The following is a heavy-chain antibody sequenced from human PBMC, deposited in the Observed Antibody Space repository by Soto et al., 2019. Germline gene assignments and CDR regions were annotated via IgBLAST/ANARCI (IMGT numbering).Heavy chain of an antibody. D-gene: IGHD3-22*01. CDR3: ATTIVEYYYDSSGSPTVIDY. J-gene: IGHJ4*02. V-gene: IGHV1-69*13. CDR1: GGTFSSYA. CDR2: IIPIFGTA. Sequence: SVKVSCKASGGTFSSYAISWVRQAPGQGLEWMGGIIPIFGTANYAQKFQGRVTITADESTSTAYMELSSLRSEDTAVYYCATTIVEYYYDSSGSPTVIDYWGQGTLVTVSS.